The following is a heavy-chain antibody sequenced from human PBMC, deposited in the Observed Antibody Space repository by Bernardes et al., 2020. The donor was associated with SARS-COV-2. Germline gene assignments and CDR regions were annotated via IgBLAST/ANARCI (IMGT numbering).Heavy chain of an antibody. D-gene: IGHD2-21*01. J-gene: IGHJ4*02. CDR3: AKNGKSVWSLDK. Sequence: GGSLRLSCAASGFNFLNYAMSWVRQAPGKGLEWVSAISGSSNSTHYADSVKGRFTISRDNSKSTLFLQMNSLRAEDTAIYYCAKNGKSVWSLDKWGQGTLVTVSS. CDR1: GFNFLNYA. CDR2: ISGSSNST. V-gene: IGHV3-23*01.